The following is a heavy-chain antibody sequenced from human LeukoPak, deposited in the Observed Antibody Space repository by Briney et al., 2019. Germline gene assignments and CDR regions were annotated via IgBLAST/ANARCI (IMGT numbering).Heavy chain of an antibody. D-gene: IGHD6-6*01. Sequence: HPGGSLRLSCAASGFTFGSYAMSWVRQAPGKGLEWVSGISVSGGSTYYADSVKGRFTISRDNSKNTLYLQINSLRAEDTAVYYCARSSYSSSSSVWGQGTMVTVSS. V-gene: IGHV3-23*01. CDR3: ARSSYSSSSSV. CDR2: ISVSGGST. CDR1: GFTFGSYA. J-gene: IGHJ3*01.